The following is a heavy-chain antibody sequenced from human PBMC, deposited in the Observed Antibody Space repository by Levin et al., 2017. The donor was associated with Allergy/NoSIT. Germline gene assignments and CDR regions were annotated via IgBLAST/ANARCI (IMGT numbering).Heavy chain of an antibody. CDR1: GFTFSSYW. J-gene: IGHJ4*02. CDR3: ARVNFGTQDY. Sequence: QSGGSLRLSCAASGFTFSSYWMHWVRQSPGKGLVWVSRINSDGSSTRYADSVRGRFTISRDNAKNTLSLEMNSLRAEDTAVYYCARVNFGTQDYWGQGTLVTVSS. V-gene: IGHV3-74*01. CDR2: INSDGSST. D-gene: IGHD3-16*01.